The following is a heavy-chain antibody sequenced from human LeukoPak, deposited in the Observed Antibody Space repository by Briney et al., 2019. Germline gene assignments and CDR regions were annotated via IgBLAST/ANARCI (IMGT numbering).Heavy chain of an antibody. CDR3: ARFCTNGVCYTRDY. J-gene: IGHJ4*02. CDR2: INHSGST. CDR1: GGSFSGYY. V-gene: IGHV4-34*01. Sequence: PSETLSLTCAVYGGSFSGYYWSWIRQPPGKGLEWIGEINHSGSTNYNPSLKSRVTISVGTSKNQFSLKLSSVTAADTAVYYCARFCTNGVCYTRDYWGQGTLVTVSS. D-gene: IGHD2-8*01.